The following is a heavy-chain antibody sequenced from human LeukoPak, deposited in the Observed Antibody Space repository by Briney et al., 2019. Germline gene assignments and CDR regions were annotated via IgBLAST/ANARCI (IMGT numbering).Heavy chain of an antibody. CDR3: ARFNTIFGVVYFDY. V-gene: IGHV4-59*01. D-gene: IGHD3-3*01. Sequence: PSETLSLTCTVSGGSISSYYWSWIRQPPGKGLEWIGYIYYSGSTNYNPSLKSRVTISVDTSKNQFSLKLSSVTAADTAVYYCARFNTIFGVVYFDYWGQGTLVTVSS. J-gene: IGHJ4*02. CDR2: IYYSGST. CDR1: GGSISSYY.